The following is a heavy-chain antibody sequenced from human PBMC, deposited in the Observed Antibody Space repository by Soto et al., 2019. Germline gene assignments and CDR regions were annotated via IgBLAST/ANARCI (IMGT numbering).Heavy chain of an antibody. D-gene: IGHD2-2*01. Sequence: QVQLQESGPGLVKPSETLSLNCTVSGGYISSDYWTWIRQPPGKGLEWIGYIFYTGSTTYNPSLKSRVTMSIDTSKNQFSLKLSSVTAADTAVYYCARAFGSTMPSLIWGQGRLVTVSS. V-gene: IGHV4-59*01. CDR2: IFYTGST. CDR3: ARAFGSTMPSLI. CDR1: GGYISSDY. J-gene: IGHJ4*02.